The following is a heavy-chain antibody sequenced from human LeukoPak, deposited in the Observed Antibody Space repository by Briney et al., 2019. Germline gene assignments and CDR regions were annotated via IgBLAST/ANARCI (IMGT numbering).Heavy chain of an antibody. J-gene: IGHJ4*02. CDR3: ARVDTAMGSLDY. Sequence: PGGSLRLSCAASGFTFSSYAMHWVRQAPGKGLQWVAVIWHDGSSKYYADSVKGRFTISRDNAKNTLYLQMNSLGAEDTAVYFCARVDTAMGSLDYWGQGILVTVSS. D-gene: IGHD5-18*01. CDR1: GFTFSSYA. CDR2: IWHDGSSK. V-gene: IGHV3-33*01.